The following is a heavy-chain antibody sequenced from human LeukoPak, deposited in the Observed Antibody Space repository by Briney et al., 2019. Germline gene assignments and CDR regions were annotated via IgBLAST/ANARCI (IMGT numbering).Heavy chain of an antibody. CDR2: IRYDGSNK. V-gene: IGHV3-30*02. D-gene: IGHD1-1*01. CDR3: AKDRNGRTGWFDP. CDR1: GFTFSSYG. J-gene: IGHJ5*02. Sequence: GGSLRLSCAASGFTFSSYGMHWVRQAPGKGLEWVAFIRYDGSNKYYADSVKGRFTISRDNSKNTLYLQMNSLRAEDTAVYYCAKDRNGRTGWFDPGGQGTLVTVSS.